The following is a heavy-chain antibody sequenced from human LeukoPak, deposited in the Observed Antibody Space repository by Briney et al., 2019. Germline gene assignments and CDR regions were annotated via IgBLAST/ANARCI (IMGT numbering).Heavy chain of an antibody. J-gene: IGHJ1*01. CDR2: ICYSGST. CDR3: ARDLHFQH. Sequence: KPSETLSLTCTVSGGSISSYYWSWIRQPPGKGLEWIGYICYSGSTNYNPSLKSRVTISVDTSKNQFSLKLSSVTAADTAVYYCARDLHFQHWGQGTLVTVSS. V-gene: IGHV4-59*01. CDR1: GGSISSYY.